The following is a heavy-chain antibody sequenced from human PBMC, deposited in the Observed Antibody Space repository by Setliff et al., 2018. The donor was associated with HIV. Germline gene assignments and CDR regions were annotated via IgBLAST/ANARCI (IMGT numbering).Heavy chain of an antibody. Sequence: SETLSLTCTVSGGSISTYFWSWVRQTPGKGLEWIGNTNFNPSLNSRVTISLDTSKNQFSLRLTSLTAADTAIYYCARSTVGAGASFPWGRGILVTVSS. V-gene: IGHV4-59*12. CDR3: ARSTVGAGASFP. J-gene: IGHJ5*02. D-gene: IGHD1-26*01. CDR2: T. CDR1: GGSISTYF.